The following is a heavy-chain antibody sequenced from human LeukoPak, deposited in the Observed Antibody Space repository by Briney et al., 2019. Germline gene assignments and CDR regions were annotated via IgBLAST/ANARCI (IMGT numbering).Heavy chain of an antibody. J-gene: IGHJ3*01. Sequence: PGGSLRLSCAASGFTFSSYSMNWVRQAPGKGLEWVSSISSSSSYIYYADSVKGRFTISRDNAKNSLSLQMNSLRAEDTAVYYCARGGYCSSTICYYFNAFDVWGQGTMVTVSS. CDR2: ISSSSSYI. CDR1: GFTFSSYS. V-gene: IGHV3-21*04. D-gene: IGHD2-2*01. CDR3: ARGGYCSSTICYYFNAFDV.